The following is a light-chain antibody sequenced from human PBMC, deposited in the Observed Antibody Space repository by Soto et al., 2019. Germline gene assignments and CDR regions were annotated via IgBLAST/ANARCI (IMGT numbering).Light chain of an antibody. CDR3: QQYHSSSST. V-gene: IGKV1-5*01. J-gene: IGKJ1*01. CDR2: DTS. CDR1: QSITSW. Sequence: VEMTQSPSTGSASVGDRVTITCRASQSITSWLAWYPQKPGKAPKLLIYDTSTLERGVPSRFSGRGSGTEFTLTISGLQPDDFATYYCQQYHSSSSTFGQGTKVDNK.